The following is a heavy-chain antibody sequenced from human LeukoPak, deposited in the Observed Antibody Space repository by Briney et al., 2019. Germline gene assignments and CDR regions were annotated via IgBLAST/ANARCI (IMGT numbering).Heavy chain of an antibody. CDR3: TREYSSSSEY. CDR2: IYYSGTT. Sequence: EPSETLSLTCTVSSGSISSSSYHWAWIRQPPGKGLEWIGSIYYSGTTYYNPSLKSRVTISVDTSKNQFSLELSSVTAADTAVYYCTREYSSSSEYWGQGTLVTVPS. V-gene: IGHV4-39*02. D-gene: IGHD6-6*01. CDR1: SGSISSSSYH. J-gene: IGHJ4*02.